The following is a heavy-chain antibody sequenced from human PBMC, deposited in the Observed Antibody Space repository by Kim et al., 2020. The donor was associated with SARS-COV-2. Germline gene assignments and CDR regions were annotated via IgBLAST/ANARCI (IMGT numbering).Heavy chain of an antibody. Sequence: GGSLRLSCAASGFTFSSYAMHWVRQAPGKGLEWVAVISYDGSNKYYADSVKGRFTISRDNSKNKLYLQMNSLRAEDTAVYYCARGAGRITWGQGTLVTVSS. CDR3: ARGAGRIT. V-gene: IGHV3-30-3*01. J-gene: IGHJ5*02. CDR2: ISYDGSNK. CDR1: GFTFSSYA.